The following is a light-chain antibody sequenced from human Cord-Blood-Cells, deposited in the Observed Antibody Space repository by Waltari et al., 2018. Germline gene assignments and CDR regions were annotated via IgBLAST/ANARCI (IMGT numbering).Light chain of an antibody. CDR1: KSGDKY. Sequence: SYELTQSPSVSVSPGQTASITCSGDKSGDKYACWYQQKPGQSPVLVIYQDSKRPSGIPERFSGSNSGNTATLTISGTQAMDEADYYCQAWDSSTAVFGTGTKVTVL. V-gene: IGLV3-1*01. J-gene: IGLJ1*01. CDR3: QAWDSSTAV. CDR2: QDS.